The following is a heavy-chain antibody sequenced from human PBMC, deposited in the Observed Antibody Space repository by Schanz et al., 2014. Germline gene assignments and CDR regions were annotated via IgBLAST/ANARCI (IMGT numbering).Heavy chain of an antibody. J-gene: IGHJ4*02. D-gene: IGHD2-15*01. CDR2: IFTDGRT. CDR1: GFAVDNYY. Sequence: EVQLVESGGDLVQPGGSLRLSCAASGFAVDNYYMSCVRQAPGRGLEWVSIIFTDGRTYYADSVKGRFTISRDSSKNTLFLQMNSLRTEDTAVYYCARLDPYCRSGTCSRAFDFWGQGTLVTVSS. V-gene: IGHV3-66*02. CDR3: ARLDPYCRSGTCSRAFDF.